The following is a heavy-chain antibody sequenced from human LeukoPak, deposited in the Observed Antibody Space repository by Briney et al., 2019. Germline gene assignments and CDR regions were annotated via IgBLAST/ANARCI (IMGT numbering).Heavy chain of an antibody. CDR2: ISGSGGST. CDR3: AKDRTASPKIVVVNNSPSDY. CDR1: GFTFSSYA. V-gene: IGHV3-23*01. D-gene: IGHD3-22*01. J-gene: IGHJ4*02. Sequence: GGSLRLSCAASGFTFSSYAMSWVRQAPGKGLEWVSAISGSGGSTYYADSVKGRFTISRDHSKNTLYLQMNSLRAEDTAVYYCAKDRTASPKIVVVNNSPSDYWGQGTLVTVSS.